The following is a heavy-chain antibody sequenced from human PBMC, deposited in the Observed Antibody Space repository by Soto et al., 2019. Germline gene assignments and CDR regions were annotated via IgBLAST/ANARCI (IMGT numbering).Heavy chain of an antibody. CDR3: AKDPSSSSSGY. CDR1: GFTFSSYA. V-gene: IGHV3-23*01. D-gene: IGHD6-13*01. CDR2: ISGSGGST. Sequence: GGSLRLSCAASGFTFSSYAMSWVRQAPGKGLEWVSAISGSGGSTYYANSVKGRFTISRDNSKNTLYLQMNSLRAEDTAVYYCAKDPSSSSSGYWGQGTLVTVSS. J-gene: IGHJ4*02.